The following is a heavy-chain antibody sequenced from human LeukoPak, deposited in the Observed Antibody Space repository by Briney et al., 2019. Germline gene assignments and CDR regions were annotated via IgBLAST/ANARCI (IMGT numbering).Heavy chain of an antibody. J-gene: IGHJ4*02. CDR1: GFTFGSYA. CDR3: AKARISGWPKYYFDY. D-gene: IGHD6-19*01. V-gene: IGHV3-23*01. CDR2: ISGSGGST. Sequence: PGGSLRLSCAASGFTFGSYAMSWVRQAPGKGLEWVSAISGSGGSTYYADSVKGRFTISRDNSKNTLYLQMNSLRAEDTAVYYCAKARISGWPKYYFDYWGQGTLVTVSS.